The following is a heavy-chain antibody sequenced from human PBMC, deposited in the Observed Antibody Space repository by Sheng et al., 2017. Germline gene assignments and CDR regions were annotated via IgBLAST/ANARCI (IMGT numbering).Heavy chain of an antibody. D-gene: IGHD1-1*01. CDR2: ISSNGGST. J-gene: IGHJ3*02. CDR1: GFTFSSYA. V-gene: IGHV3-64*01. CDR3: ARDSSGADI. Sequence: EVQLVESGGGLVQPGGSLRLSCAASGFTFSSYAMHWVRQAPGKGLEYVSAISSNGGSTYYANSVKGRFTISRDNSKNTLYLQMGSLRAEDMAVYYCARDSSGADIWGQGTMVTVS.